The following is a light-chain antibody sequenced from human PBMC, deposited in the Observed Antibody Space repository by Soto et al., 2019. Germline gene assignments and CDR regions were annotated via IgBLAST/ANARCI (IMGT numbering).Light chain of an antibody. J-gene: IGKJ5*01. Sequence: EIVLTQSPATLSLSPGERATLSCGASQSISNYLAWYQQKPGQAPRLLIDNASNRATAIPARFSGSGSGTDFTLSISTVEPDDFAVYYCHHLKTFGQGTRLEIK. CDR3: HHLKT. CDR2: NAS. CDR1: QSISNY. V-gene: IGKV3-11*01.